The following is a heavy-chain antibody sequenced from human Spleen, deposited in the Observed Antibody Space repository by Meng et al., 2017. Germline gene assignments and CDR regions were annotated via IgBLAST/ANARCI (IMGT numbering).Heavy chain of an antibody. J-gene: IGHJ6*02. V-gene: IGHV3-21*01. Sequence: GESLKISCAASGFTFSSYSMNWVRQAPGKGLEWVSSIRSDSYYIYYADSVKGRFTISRDNAKSSLYLQMNSLRAEDTALYYCARDYYDSTGYLNYYYYGMDVWGQGTTVTVSS. CDR2: IRSDSYYI. CDR1: GFTFSSYS. CDR3: ARDYYDSTGYLNYYYYGMDV. D-gene: IGHD3-22*01.